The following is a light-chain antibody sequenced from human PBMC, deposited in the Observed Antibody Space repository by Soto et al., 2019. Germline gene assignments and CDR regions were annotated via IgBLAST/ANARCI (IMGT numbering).Light chain of an antibody. V-gene: IGKV1-5*01. CDR1: QSISSG. Sequence: DIHMTQTQSSLSAYVGDRVTITCRASQSISSGLAWYQQKPGKAPKLLIYDASNLESGVPSRFSGSGSGTESTLTISSLQPDDFATYYCQQYNSYPITFGRGTRLEIK. CDR2: DAS. J-gene: IGKJ5*01. CDR3: QQYNSYPIT.